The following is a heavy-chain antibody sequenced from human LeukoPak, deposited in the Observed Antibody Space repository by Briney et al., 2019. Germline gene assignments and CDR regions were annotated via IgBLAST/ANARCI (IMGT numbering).Heavy chain of an antibody. CDR2: INRDGSQK. J-gene: IGHJ5*01. D-gene: IGHD6-13*01. CDR1: GFSLSAYW. V-gene: IGHV3-7*01. Sequence: GGSLRLSCAASGFSLSAYWMTWVRQAPGKGLEWVANINRDGSQKNHVDSVKGRFTISRDNSKNTLYLQMDDLRAEDTAVYYCARREGVAAVATGSVVSWGQGTLVTVSS. CDR3: ARREGVAAVATGSVVS.